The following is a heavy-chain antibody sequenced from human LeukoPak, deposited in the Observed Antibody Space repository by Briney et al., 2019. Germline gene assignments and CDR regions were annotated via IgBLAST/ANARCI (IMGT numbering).Heavy chain of an antibody. CDR3: ARSAEWLRNAFDI. CDR2: MHNSGSS. J-gene: IGHJ3*02. V-gene: IGHV4-59*01. CDR1: GASTSHFY. D-gene: IGHD5-12*01. Sequence: PSETLSLSCTVSGASTSHFYWNWIRQPPGKGLEWIGYMHNSGSSKHSPSLKRRVTISIDTSKNQFSLQLTSVTAADTAMYFCARSAEWLRNAFDIWGQGTMVSVSS.